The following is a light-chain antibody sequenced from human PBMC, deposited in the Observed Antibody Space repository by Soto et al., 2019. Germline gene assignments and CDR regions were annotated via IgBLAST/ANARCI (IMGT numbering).Light chain of an antibody. V-gene: IGKV1-12*01. CDR2: AAS. CDR1: QGISSW. CDR3: QQTTSFPLT. Sequence: DIQMTQSPSFVSASVGDRVTITCRASQGISSWLAWYQHKPGRAPKLLIHAASSLESVVPSRFSGSGSGTDFTLTIISLQPEDFATYYCQQTTSFPLTFGGGTKVEIK. J-gene: IGKJ4*01.